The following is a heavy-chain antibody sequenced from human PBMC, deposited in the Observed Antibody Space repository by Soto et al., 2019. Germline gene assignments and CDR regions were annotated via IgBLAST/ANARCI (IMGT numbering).Heavy chain of an antibody. CDR2: IYPGDSDT. CDR3: AATRGYSYGSDY. D-gene: IGHD5-18*01. V-gene: IGHV5-51*03. CDR1: GYTFTGYY. J-gene: IGHJ4*02. Sequence: GASVKVSCKASGYTFTGYYMHWVRQAPGQGLEWMGIIYPGDSDTRYSPSFQGQVTISADKSISTAFLQWSSLKASDTAMYYCAATRGYSYGSDYWGQGTLVTVSS.